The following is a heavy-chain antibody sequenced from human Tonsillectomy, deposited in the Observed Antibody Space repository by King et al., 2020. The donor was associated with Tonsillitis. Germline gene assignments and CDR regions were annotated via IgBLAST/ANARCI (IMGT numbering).Heavy chain of an antibody. V-gene: IGHV1-18*04. CDR1: GYTFTSYG. Sequence: QLVQSGAEVKKPGASVKVSCKASGYTFTSYGISWVRQAPGQGLEWMGWISAYIGNTNYAQKLQGRVTMTTDTSTSTPYMELRSLRSDDTAVYYCARGPGYCSSTSCYVDFDYWGQGTLVTVSS. CDR3: ARGPGYCSSTSCYVDFDY. J-gene: IGHJ4*02. D-gene: IGHD2-2*01. CDR2: ISAYIGNT.